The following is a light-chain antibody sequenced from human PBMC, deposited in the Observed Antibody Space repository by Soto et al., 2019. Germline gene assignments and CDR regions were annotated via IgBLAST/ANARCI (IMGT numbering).Light chain of an antibody. CDR3: QQYNNWPIT. CDR1: QSVSSN. Sequence: EIVMTQSPATLSVSPGEGATLSCRASQSVSSNLAWYQHKPGQAPRLLISGASTRATGIPDRVSGIGSGTDFTLTIISLQSEDFAVYYCQQYNNWPITFGQGTRLEIK. CDR2: GAS. V-gene: IGKV3-15*01. J-gene: IGKJ5*01.